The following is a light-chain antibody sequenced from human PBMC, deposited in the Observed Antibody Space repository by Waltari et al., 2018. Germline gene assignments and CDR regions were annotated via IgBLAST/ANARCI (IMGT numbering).Light chain of an antibody. CDR2: HTS. CDR3: LVSYSGSWV. J-gene: IGLJ3*02. CDR1: TAAVTRYHY. V-gene: IGLV7-46*01. Sequence: QAVVTQEPSLTVSPGGTVTLTCGSSTAAVTRYHYPSWFQQKPGQVPRTLIYHTSNKQSWTPARCSGSLLGGKAALTLSGARPEDEAEYFCLVSYSGSWVFGGGTRLTVL.